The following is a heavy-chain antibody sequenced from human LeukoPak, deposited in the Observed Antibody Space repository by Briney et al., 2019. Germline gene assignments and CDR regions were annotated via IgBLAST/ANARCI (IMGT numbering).Heavy chain of an antibody. J-gene: IGHJ6*02. Sequence: PSGTLSLTCTVSGGSISSGDYYWSWIRQPPGKGLEWIGYIYYSGSTYYNPSLKSRVTISVDTSKNQFSLKLSSVTAADTAVYYCARVGQLGGYGMDVWGQGTTVTVSS. CDR1: GGSISSGDYY. CDR2: IYYSGST. CDR3: ARVGQLGGYGMDV. D-gene: IGHD5-18*01. V-gene: IGHV4-30-4*01.